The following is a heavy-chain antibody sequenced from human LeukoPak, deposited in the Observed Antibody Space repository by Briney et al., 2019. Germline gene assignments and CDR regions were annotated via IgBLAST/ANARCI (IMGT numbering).Heavy chain of an antibody. CDR3: ARDGYYYGSGSYYKVDFDY. D-gene: IGHD3-10*01. J-gene: IGHJ4*02. CDR1: GFTFSAYD. CDR2: ITSSGSTI. V-gene: IGHV3-48*03. Sequence: GGSLRLSCAASGFTFSAYDMNWVRQAPGKGLEWVSHITSSGSTIYYADSVKGRFTISRDNAKNSLYLQMNSLRAEDTAVYYCARDGYYYGSGSYYKVDFDYWGQGTLVTVSS.